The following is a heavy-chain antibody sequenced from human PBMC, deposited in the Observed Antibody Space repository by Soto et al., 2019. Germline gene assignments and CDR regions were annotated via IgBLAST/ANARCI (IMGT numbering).Heavy chain of an antibody. D-gene: IGHD2-2*02. J-gene: IGHJ4*02. CDR3: AGDSDYTIAY. CDR2: IHTYNGNT. CDR1: GYTFTNYG. V-gene: IGHV1-18*01. Sequence: QVQLAQSGGEVKKPGASVKVSCKASGYTFTNYGITWVRQAPGQGLEWVGWIHTYNGNTNFAQKFQDRVTLTTDTSTSTSYMELRSLTSDATAVYYCAGDSDYTIAYWGQGTLVTVSS.